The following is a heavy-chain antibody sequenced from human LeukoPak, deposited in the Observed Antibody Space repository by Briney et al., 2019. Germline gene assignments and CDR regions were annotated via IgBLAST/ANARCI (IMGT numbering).Heavy chain of an antibody. D-gene: IGHD3-22*01. CDR1: GGTFSSYA. CDR3: ARSYYDSSGYYTPLGY. J-gene: IGHJ4*02. CDR2: IIPTFSIA. Sequence: SVKVSCKASGGTFSSYAISWVRQAPGQGLEWMGRIIPTFSIANYAQKFQGRVTITADKSTSTAYMELSSLRSEDTAVYYCARSYYDSSGYYTPLGYWGQGTLVTVSS. V-gene: IGHV1-69*04.